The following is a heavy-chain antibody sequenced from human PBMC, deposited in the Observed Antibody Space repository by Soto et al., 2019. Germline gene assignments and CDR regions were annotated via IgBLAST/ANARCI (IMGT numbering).Heavy chain of an antibody. D-gene: IGHD3-16*01. CDR2: IYYSGST. V-gene: IGHV4-39*01. CDR3: ARRRRGTTFVGDFDY. J-gene: IGHJ4*02. CDR1: GGSISSSSYY. Sequence: SETLSLTCTVSGGSISSSSYYWSWIRQPPGKGLEWIGSIYYSGSTYYNPSLKSRVTISVDTSKNQFSLKLSSVTAADTAVYYCARRRRGTTFVGDFDYWGQGTLVTVSS.